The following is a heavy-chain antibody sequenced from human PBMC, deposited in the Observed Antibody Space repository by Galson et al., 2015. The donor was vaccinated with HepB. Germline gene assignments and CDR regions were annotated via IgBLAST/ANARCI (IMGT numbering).Heavy chain of an antibody. J-gene: IGHJ4*02. CDR2: MNPNSGNT. CDR3: ARSYHIWSGYGRGRPTGWGY. V-gene: IGHV1-8*01. D-gene: IGHD3-3*01. Sequence: SVKVSCKASGYTFTSYDINWVRQATGQGLEWMGWMNPNSGNTGYAQKFQGRVTMTRNTSISTAYMELSSLRSEDTAVYYCARSYHIWSGYGRGRPTGWGYWGQGTLVTVSS. CDR1: GYTFTSYD.